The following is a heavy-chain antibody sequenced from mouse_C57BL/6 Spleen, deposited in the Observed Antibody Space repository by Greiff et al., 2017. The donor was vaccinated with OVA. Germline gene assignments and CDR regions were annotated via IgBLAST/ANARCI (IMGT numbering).Heavy chain of an antibody. CDR3: AREGDSSGYPAWFAY. CDR1: GYTFNSYW. Sequence: QVQLQQPGAELVKPGASVKMSCKASGYTFNSYWITWVKQRTGQGLEWIGDIYPGSGSTNYNEKFKSKATLTVDTSSSTAYMQLSSLTSEDSAVYYCAREGDSSGYPAWFAYWGQGTLVTVSA. D-gene: IGHD3-2*02. J-gene: IGHJ3*01. CDR2: IYPGSGST. V-gene: IGHV1-55*01.